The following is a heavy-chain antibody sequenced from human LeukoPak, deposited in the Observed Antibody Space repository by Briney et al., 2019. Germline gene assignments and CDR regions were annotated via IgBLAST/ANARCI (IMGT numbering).Heavy chain of an antibody. CDR3: AKDRNDTQKGLYYFDY. J-gene: IGHJ4*02. CDR1: GYTFTSYD. Sequence: ASVKVSCKASGYTFTSYDIHWVRQATGQGLEWMGRMNPNRGDTDYAQKFQGRVTMTRDTSISTAYMELSSLRSEDTALYYCAKDRNDTQKGLYYFDYWGQGTLVTVSS. CDR2: MNPNRGDT. V-gene: IGHV1-8*01.